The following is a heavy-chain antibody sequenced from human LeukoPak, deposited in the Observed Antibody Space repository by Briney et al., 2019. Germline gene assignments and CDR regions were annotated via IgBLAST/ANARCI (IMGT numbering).Heavy chain of an antibody. CDR2: IYHSGST. Sequence: SETLSLTCAVSGASISGSNYYWGWIRQPPGKGLEWIGSIYHSGSTYYNPSLKSRVTISVDTSKNQFSLKLSSVTAADTAVYYCARDAGGSGGSCYNYWGQGTLVTVSS. CDR3: ARDAGGSGGSCYNY. J-gene: IGHJ4*02. D-gene: IGHD2-15*01. V-gene: IGHV4-39*07. CDR1: GASISGSNYY.